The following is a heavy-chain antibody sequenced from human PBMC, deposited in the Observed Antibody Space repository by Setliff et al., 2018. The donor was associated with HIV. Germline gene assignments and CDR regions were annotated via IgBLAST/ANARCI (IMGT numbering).Heavy chain of an antibody. D-gene: IGHD2-2*01. CDR3: ARTHRYCSGNSCSKVSFDS. CDR2: LHYGGST. Sequence: SETLSLTCTVSGGSISSRNYYWAWIRQPPGKGLEWIGSLHYGGSTYYNPSLKSRVTISRDTSKSQFSLKLSSVTAADTAVYYCARTHRYCSGNSCSKVSFDSWGQGALVTVSS. V-gene: IGHV4-39*07. CDR1: GGSISSRNYY. J-gene: IGHJ4*02.